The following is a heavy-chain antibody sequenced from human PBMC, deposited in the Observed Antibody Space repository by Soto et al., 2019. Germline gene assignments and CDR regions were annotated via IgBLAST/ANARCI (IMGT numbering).Heavy chain of an antibody. CDR1: GGSISSYY. J-gene: IGHJ5*02. D-gene: IGHD3-3*01. V-gene: IGHV4-59*01. CDR2: IYYSGST. Sequence: PSETLSLTCTVSGGSISSYYWSWIRQPPGKGLEWIGYIYYSGSTNYNPSLKSRVTISVDTSKNQFSLKLSSVTAADTAVYYCARGVYDFWSGYSPNWFDPWGQGTLVTVSS. CDR3: ARGVYDFWSGYSPNWFDP.